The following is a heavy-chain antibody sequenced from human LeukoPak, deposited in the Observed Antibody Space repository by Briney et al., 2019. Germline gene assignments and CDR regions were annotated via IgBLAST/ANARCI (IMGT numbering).Heavy chain of an antibody. V-gene: IGHV3-49*03. Sequence: LRLSCTASGFTFGDYAMSWFRQAPGKGLEWVGFIRSKAYGGTTEYAASVKGRFTISRDDSKSIAYLQMNSLKTEDTAVYYCTRRGGSYSVTGWFDYWGQGTLVTVSS. CDR2: IRSKAYGGTT. D-gene: IGHD1-26*01. J-gene: IGHJ4*02. CDR1: GFTFGDYA. CDR3: TRRGGSYSVTGWFDY.